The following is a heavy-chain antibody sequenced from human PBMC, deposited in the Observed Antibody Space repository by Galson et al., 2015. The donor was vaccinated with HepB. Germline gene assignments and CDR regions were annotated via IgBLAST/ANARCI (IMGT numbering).Heavy chain of an antibody. CDR3: AKATYCTSTTCRPPEYFQH. D-gene: IGHD2/OR15-2a*01. CDR2: ISGSGGST. Sequence: SLRLSCADSACTFSSPALGCVRQAPGKGLEWVSTISGSGGSTYYADSVKGRFTISRDNSKNTLYLQMNSLRAEDTAVYYCAKATYCTSTTCRPPEYFQHWGQGTLVTVSS. CDR1: ACTFSSPA. J-gene: IGHJ1*01. V-gene: IGHV3-23*01.